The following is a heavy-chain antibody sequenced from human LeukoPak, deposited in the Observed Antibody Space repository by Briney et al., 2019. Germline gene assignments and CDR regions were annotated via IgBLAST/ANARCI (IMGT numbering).Heavy chain of an antibody. CDR1: GFTFSRYW. CDR2: INSDGSLT. CDR3: VRLLDLDY. Sequence: GGSLRLSCAASGFTFSRYWMHWVRQAPGKGLVWVSRINSDGSLTDYADPVKGRFTISRDNAENTLYLQMNSLEAEDTAVYYCVRLLDLDYWGQGTLVTVSS. J-gene: IGHJ4*02. D-gene: IGHD3-10*01. V-gene: IGHV3-74*01.